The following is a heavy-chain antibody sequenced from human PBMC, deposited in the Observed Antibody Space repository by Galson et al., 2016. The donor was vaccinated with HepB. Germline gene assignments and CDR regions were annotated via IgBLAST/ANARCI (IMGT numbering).Heavy chain of an antibody. D-gene: IGHD2-15*01. J-gene: IGHJ4*02. V-gene: IGHV1-69*13. CDR2: IIPIFGTA. Sequence: SVKVSCKASGGTFSSYAISWVRQAPGQGLEWMGGIIPIFGTANYAQKFQGRVTITADESTSTAYMELGSLRSEDTAVYYCASDCGGSCYYNYFDYWGQGTLVTVSS. CDR3: ASDCGGSCYYNYFDY. CDR1: GGTFSSYA.